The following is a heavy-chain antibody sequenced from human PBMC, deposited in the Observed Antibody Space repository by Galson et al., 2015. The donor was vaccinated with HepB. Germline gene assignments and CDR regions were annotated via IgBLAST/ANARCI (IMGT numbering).Heavy chain of an antibody. Sequence: ETLSLTCTVSGGSMNDYYWTWIRQPPGKGREWIGHVYYTGSTQYNPSLKSRVTISVDTSKNQFSLKLTSLTVADTAVYFCARVVGQWLIHDAFDLWGQGTLVTVSS. V-gene: IGHV4-59*01. CDR1: GGSMNDYY. CDR2: VYYTGST. D-gene: IGHD6-19*01. J-gene: IGHJ3*01. CDR3: ARVVGQWLIHDAFDL.